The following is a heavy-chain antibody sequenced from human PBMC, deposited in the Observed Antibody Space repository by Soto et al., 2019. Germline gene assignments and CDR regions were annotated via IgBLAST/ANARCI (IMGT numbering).Heavy chain of an antibody. V-gene: IGHV4-4*07. CDR3: AKGGTQLSYAIDF. Sequence: PSETLSLTFRVSGTPVRNSYWSWIRQPAGKGLDHIGRIYTSGSTSYNPSLKSRVTMSMDTSQTQIYRNLTAVTAANTAVYYFAKGGTQLSYAIDFWGQGTQVTVSS. CDR1: GTPVRNSY. CDR2: IYTSGST. D-gene: IGHD3-16*01. J-gene: IGHJ4*02.